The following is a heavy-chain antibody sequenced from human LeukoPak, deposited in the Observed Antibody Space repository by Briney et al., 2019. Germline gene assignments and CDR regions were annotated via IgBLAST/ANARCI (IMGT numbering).Heavy chain of an antibody. V-gene: IGHV1-46*01. CDR2: INPSGGST. Sequence: VKVSCKASGYTFTSYYMHWVRQAPGQGLEWMGIINPSGGSTSYAQKFRGRVTMTRDTSTSTVYMELSSLRSEDTAVYYCARAKGVAGPYYYYYYGMDVWGQGTTVTVSS. CDR3: ARAKGVAGPYYYYYYGMDV. D-gene: IGHD6-19*01. CDR1: GYTFTSYY. J-gene: IGHJ6*02.